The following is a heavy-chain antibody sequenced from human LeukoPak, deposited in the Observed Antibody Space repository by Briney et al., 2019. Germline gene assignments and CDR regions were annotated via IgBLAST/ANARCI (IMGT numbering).Heavy chain of an antibody. CDR2: ISWNSGSI. D-gene: IGHD3-22*01. J-gene: IGHJ3*02. CDR1: GFTFDDYA. CDR3: VKSPSRYYDSSGQKGRYAFDI. Sequence: GGSLRLSCAASGFTFDDYAMHWVRQAPGKGLEWVSGISWNSGSIGYADSVKGRFTISRDNAKNSLYLQMNSLRAEDMALYYCVKSPSRYYDSSGQKGRYAFDIWGQGTMVTVSS. V-gene: IGHV3-9*03.